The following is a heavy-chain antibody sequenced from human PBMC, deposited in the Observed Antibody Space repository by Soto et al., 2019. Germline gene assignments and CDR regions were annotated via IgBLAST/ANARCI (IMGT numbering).Heavy chain of an antibody. CDR3: AKDLDWNSPGPIDS. D-gene: IGHD1-7*01. J-gene: IGHJ4*02. CDR1: GFTFSSYG. CDR2: ISYDGSNK. Sequence: QVQLVESGGGVVQPGRSMRLSCAASGFTFSSYGMHWVRQAPGKGLEWVAVISYDGSNKYYADSVKGRFTISRDNSKNTLYLQMNSLRAEDTAVYYCAKDLDWNSPGPIDSWGQGNLVTVSS. V-gene: IGHV3-30*18.